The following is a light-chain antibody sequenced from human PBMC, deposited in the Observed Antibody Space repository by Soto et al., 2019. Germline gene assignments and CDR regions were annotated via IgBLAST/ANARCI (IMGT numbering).Light chain of an antibody. V-gene: IGKV1-9*01. Sequence: DIQLTQSPSFLSASVGDRVTITCRASQGISSYLAWDQQKPGKAPKLLIYAASTLQSGVPSRFRGSGSGTDFTLNISSLEPEDFAVYYCQQHSHWPPWTFGQGTRVEIQ. CDR1: QGISSY. J-gene: IGKJ1*01. CDR3: QQHSHWPPWT. CDR2: AAS.